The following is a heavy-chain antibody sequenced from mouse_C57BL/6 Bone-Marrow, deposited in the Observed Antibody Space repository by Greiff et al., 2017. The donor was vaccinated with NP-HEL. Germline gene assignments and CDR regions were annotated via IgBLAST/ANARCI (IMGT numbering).Heavy chain of an antibody. CDR1: GYTFTSYW. V-gene: IGHV1-69*01. Sequence: QVHVKQPGAELVMPGASVKLSCKASGYTFTSYWMHWVKQRPGQGLEWIGEIDPSDSYTNYNQKFKGKSTLTVDKSSSTAYMQLSSLTSEDSAVYYCARSVVTTRYYFDYWGQGTTLTVSS. CDR3: ARSVVTTRYYFDY. D-gene: IGHD2-2*01. CDR2: IDPSDSYT. J-gene: IGHJ2*01.